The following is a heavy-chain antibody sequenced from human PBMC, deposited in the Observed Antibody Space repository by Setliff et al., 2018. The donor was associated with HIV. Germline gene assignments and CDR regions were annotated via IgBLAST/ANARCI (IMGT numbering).Heavy chain of an antibody. D-gene: IGHD2-15*01. CDR2: ISYSGST. J-gene: IGHJ5*02. CDR3: ARHHYSNWFDP. V-gene: IGHV4-30-4*01. CDR1: GGSISSAYYY. Sequence: SETLSLTCTVSGGSISSAYYYWSWIRQFPGKGLEWIGYISYSGSTYYNPSLKSRVTISVDTSKNQFSLKLSSVTAADTAVYYCARHHYSNWFDPWGQGTLVTVSS.